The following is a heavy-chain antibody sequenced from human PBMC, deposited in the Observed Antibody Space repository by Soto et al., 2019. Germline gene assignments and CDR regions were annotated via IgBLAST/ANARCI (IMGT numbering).Heavy chain of an antibody. CDR1: GGSISSSNW. V-gene: IGHV4-4*02. J-gene: IGHJ4*02. D-gene: IGHD6-13*01. CDR3: ASSAIASSRWYHREHYFDY. CDR2: IYHSGST. Sequence: SETLSLTCAVSGGSISSSNWWSWVRQPPGKGLEWIGEIYHSGSTNYNPSLKSRVTISVDKSKNQFSLKLSSVTAADTAVYYCASSAIASSRWYHREHYFDYWGQGTLVTVSS.